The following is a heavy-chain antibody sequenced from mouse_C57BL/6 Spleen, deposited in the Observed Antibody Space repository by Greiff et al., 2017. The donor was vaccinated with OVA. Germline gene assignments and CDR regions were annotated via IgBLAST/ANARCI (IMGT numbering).Heavy chain of an antibody. D-gene: IGHD2-12*01. V-gene: IGHV1-63*01. CDR2: IYPGGGYT. J-gene: IGHJ2*01. CDR3: ARYDFEGPYYFDY. Sequence: VKLQESGAELVRPGTSVKMSCKASGYTFTNYWIGWAKQRPGHGLEWIGDIYPGGGYTNYNEKFKGKATLTADKSSSTAYMQFSSLTSEDSAIYYCARYDFEGPYYFDYWGQGTTLTVSS. CDR1: GYTFTNYW.